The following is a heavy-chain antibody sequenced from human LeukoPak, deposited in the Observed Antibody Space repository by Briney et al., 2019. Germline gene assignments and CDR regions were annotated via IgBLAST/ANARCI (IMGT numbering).Heavy chain of an antibody. CDR1: GFTFSSYS. V-gene: IGHV3-21*01. D-gene: IGHD2-21*02. Sequence: PGGSLRLSCAASGFTFSSYSMNWVRQAPGKGLEWVSSISSSSYIYYADSVKGRFTISRDNAKNSLYLQMNSLRAEDTAVYYCARGSGYCGGDCYPRPYYYYYGMDVWGQGTTVTVSS. CDR3: ARGSGYCGGDCYPRPYYYYYGMDV. CDR2: ISSSSYI. J-gene: IGHJ6*02.